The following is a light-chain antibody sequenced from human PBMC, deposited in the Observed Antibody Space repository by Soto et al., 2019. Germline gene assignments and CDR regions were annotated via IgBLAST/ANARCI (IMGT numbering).Light chain of an antibody. V-gene: IGKV3-15*01. CDR2: GAS. J-gene: IGKJ5*01. CDR1: QSISRK. Sequence: EIVMTQSPATLSVSPGERATLSCRASQSISRKLGWYQQRPGQAPRLLLYGASTRATGIPARFSGSGSGTEFTLTISSLQSEDSAVYYCQQYNSWTTITFGQGTRLEIK. CDR3: QQYNSWTTIT.